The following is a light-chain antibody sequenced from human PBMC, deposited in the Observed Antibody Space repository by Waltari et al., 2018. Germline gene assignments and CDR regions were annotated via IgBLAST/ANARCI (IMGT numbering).Light chain of an antibody. V-gene: IGLV3-1*01. J-gene: IGLJ2*01. CDR3: QAWDSNIGV. CDR1: KLGDKN. Sequence: SYEVTQPPSVSVSPGQTASITCSGDKLGDKNVCWYQQKPGQSPVLVIHADSKRPSGIPERISGSNTGNTATLTVSGTQAMDEADYCCQAWDSNIGVFGGGTKLTVL. CDR2: ADS.